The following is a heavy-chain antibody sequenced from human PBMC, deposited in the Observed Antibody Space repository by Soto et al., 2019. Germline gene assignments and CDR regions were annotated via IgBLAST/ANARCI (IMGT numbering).Heavy chain of an antibody. CDR2: IYDGGRT. CDR1: GGSISTVDYW. V-gene: IGHV4-30-4*01. J-gene: IGHJ4*02. Sequence: QVQLQESGPGLVKPSQTLSLTCTVSGGSISTVDYWWSWIRQSPDMGLEWIGHIYDGGRTYNNPSRESRVFLSVVTSKGQLSLTLTSVSAADTAVYYCARGPSGDKVDSWGQGTLVTVSS. D-gene: IGHD7-27*01. CDR3: ARGPSGDKVDS.